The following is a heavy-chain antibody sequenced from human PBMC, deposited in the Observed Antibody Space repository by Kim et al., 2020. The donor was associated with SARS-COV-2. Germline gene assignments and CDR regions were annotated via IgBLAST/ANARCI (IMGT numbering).Heavy chain of an antibody. CDR1: GYTFTSYD. D-gene: IGHD2-8*02. J-gene: IGHJ6*02. V-gene: IGHV1-8*01. CDR2: MNPNSGNT. CDR3: ARGGYGGYWYYYGMDV. Sequence: ASVKVSCKASGYTFTSYDINWVRQATGQGLEWLGWMNPNSGNTGYAQKFQGRVTMTRNTSISTAYMELSSLRSEDTAVYYCARGGYGGYWYYYGMDVWGQGTTVTVS.